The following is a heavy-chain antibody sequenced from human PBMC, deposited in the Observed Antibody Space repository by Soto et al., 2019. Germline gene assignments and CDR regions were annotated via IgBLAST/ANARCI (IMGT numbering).Heavy chain of an antibody. CDR1: GYNFSRQW. J-gene: IGHJ3*02. Sequence: AGESLKISCKGSGYNFSRQWIAWVRQKPGKGLEWMGIVYPGDAETRYSPSFQGQVTMSADKSIDTAYLQWSSLKASDTAIYYCAKSEVLEIWGQGTMVTVSS. V-gene: IGHV5-51*01. CDR2: VYPGDAET. CDR3: AKSEVLEI.